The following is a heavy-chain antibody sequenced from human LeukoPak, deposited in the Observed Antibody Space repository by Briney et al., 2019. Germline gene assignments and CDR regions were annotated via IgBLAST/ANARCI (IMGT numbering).Heavy chain of an antibody. CDR3: VPPPPDFWSGYVVD. D-gene: IGHD3-3*01. J-gene: IGHJ4*02. CDR2: INHSGST. Sequence: SETLSLTCAVYGGSFSGYYWSWIRQPPGKGLEWIREINHSGSTNYNPSLKSRVTISVDTSKNQFSLKLSSVTAADTAVYYWVPPPPDFWSGYVVDWGQGTLVTVSS. CDR1: GGSFSGYY. V-gene: IGHV4-34*01.